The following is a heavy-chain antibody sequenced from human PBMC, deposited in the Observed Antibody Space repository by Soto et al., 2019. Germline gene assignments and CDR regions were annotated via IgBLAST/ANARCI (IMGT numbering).Heavy chain of an antibody. Sequence: GGSLRLSCAASGFTFSSYSMNWVRQAPGKGLEWVSYISSSSRNIYYADSVKGRFTISRDNAKNSLYLQMNSLRDEDTAVYYCARGRAYSSGWYYFDYWGQGTLVTVSS. D-gene: IGHD6-19*01. J-gene: IGHJ4*02. CDR2: ISSSSRNI. CDR3: ARGRAYSSGWYYFDY. CDR1: GFTFSSYS. V-gene: IGHV3-48*02.